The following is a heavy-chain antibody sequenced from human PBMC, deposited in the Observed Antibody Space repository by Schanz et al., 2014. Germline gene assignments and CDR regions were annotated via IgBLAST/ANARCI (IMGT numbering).Heavy chain of an antibody. CDR1: GSRFDDYA. D-gene: IGHD3-10*01. Sequence: EVQLVESGGGLVQPGRSLRLSCVASGSRFDDYAMHWVRQAPGKGLEWVSGMSWNAGSLGYGDSVKGRFTISRDNAKNYLYLQMNSLRTDDPAVYYCARDTAQSGHGSRCFEYFQHWGQGALVTVSS. CDR2: MSWNAGSL. CDR3: ARDTAQSGHGSRCFEYFQH. J-gene: IGHJ1*01. V-gene: IGHV3-9*01.